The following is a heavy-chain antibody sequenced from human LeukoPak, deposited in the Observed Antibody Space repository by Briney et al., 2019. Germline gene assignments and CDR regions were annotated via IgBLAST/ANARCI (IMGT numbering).Heavy chain of an antibody. J-gene: IGHJ6*03. D-gene: IGHD3-16*02. V-gene: IGHV3-23*01. CDR1: GFTVSSNY. CDR3: AKYLSDLRYYYYYMDV. Sequence: PGGSLRLSCAASGFTVSSNYMSWVRQAPGKGLEWVSAISGSGGSTYYADSVKGRFTISRDNSKNTLYLQMNSLRAEDTAVYYCAKYLSDLRYYYYYMDVWGKGTTVTVSS. CDR2: ISGSGGST.